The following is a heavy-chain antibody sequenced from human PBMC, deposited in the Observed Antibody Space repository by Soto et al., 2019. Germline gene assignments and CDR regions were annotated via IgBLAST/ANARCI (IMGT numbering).Heavy chain of an antibody. Sequence: QAGGSLRLSCAASGFIFDDFTMHWVRLVPGKGLQWVSYINWDGRIAMYADSVKGRFTISRDNTNNHLYLQMNSLRSDDTALYYCAKDEGAAVESPGDWGHGTLVTVSS. V-gene: IGHV3-43*01. CDR2: INWDGRIA. D-gene: IGHD6-13*01. CDR3: AKDEGAAVESPGD. CDR1: GFIFDDFT. J-gene: IGHJ4*01.